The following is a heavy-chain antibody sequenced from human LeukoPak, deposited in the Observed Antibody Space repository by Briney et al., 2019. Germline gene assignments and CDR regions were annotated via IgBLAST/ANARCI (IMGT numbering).Heavy chain of an antibody. V-gene: IGHV3-30*18. CDR1: GFTFSSYG. Sequence: PGRSLRLSCAASGFTFSSYGMHWVRQAPGKGLEWVAVISYDGSNKYYADSVKGRFTISRDNSKNTLYLQMNSLRAEDTAVYYCAKPFLDYGDYLTPGMDVWGQGTTVTVSS. CDR2: ISYDGSNK. J-gene: IGHJ6*02. CDR3: AKPFLDYGDYLTPGMDV. D-gene: IGHD4-17*01.